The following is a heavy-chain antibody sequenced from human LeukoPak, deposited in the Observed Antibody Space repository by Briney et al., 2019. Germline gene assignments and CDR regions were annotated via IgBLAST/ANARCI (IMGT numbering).Heavy chain of an antibody. CDR1: GGSISSVSYY. CDR2: IYSSGST. V-gene: IGHV4-61*02. J-gene: IGHJ4*02. CDR3: ARVTTGSSSLFDY. Sequence: SQTLSLTCTVSGGSISSVSYYWSWIRQPAGKGLEWIGRIYSSGSTNYNPSLKSRVIISVDTSKNQFSLELNSVTAADTAVYYCARVTTGSSSLFDYWGQGTLLTVSS. D-gene: IGHD6-6*01.